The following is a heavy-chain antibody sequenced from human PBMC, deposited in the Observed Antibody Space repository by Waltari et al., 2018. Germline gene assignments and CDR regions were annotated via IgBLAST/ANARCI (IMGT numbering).Heavy chain of an antibody. V-gene: IGHV4-38-2*01. J-gene: IGHJ3*02. CDR2: IYHSGST. D-gene: IGHD6-6*01. Sequence: QVQLQESGPGLVKPSETLSLTCAVSGYSISSGYYWGWIRQPPGKGLEWIGSIYHSGSTYYNPSLKSRVTISVDTSKNQFSLKLSSVTAADTAVYYCARYSSSYAFDIWGQGTMVTVSS. CDR3: ARYSSSYAFDI. CDR1: GYSISSGYY.